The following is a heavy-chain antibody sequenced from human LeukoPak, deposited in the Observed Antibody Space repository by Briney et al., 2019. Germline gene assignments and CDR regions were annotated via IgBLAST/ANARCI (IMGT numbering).Heavy chain of an antibody. J-gene: IGHJ1*01. CDR3: ARGQSHPTGWYLKGESLQH. CDR1: GFTFSTYT. Sequence: PGGSLRLSCAASGFTFSTYTMHWVRQAPGKGLEWVAVISYDGSSKYYADSVKGRSTISRDNSKNALYLQMNSLRAEDTAVYYCARGQSHPTGWYLKGESLQHWGQGTLVTVSS. V-gene: IGHV3-30-3*01. CDR2: ISYDGSSK. D-gene: IGHD6-19*01.